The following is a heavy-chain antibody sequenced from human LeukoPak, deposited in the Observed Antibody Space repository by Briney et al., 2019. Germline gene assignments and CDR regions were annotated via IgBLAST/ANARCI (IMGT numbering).Heavy chain of an antibody. CDR2: ISYDGSNK. J-gene: IGHJ4*02. D-gene: IGHD3-10*01. CDR1: GFTFSSYG. V-gene: IGHV3-30*18. Sequence: PGRSLRLSCAASGFTFSSYGMHWVRQAPGKGLEWVAVISYDGSNKYYADSVKGRFTISRDNSKNTLYLQMNSLRAEDTAVYYCAKDPYGSGTIDYWGQGTPVTVSS. CDR3: AKDPYGSGTIDY.